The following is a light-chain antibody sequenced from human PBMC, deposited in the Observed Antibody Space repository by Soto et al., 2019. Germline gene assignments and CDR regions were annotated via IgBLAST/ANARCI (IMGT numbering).Light chain of an antibody. J-gene: IGKJ4*01. CDR3: EQRSNXPPALT. V-gene: IGKV3-11*01. Sequence: EIVLTQSPATLSLSPGERATLSCRASQSVGTFLAWYQHKPGQAPRLLIYDASNRATGVPARFSGSGSGTDFTLTISSLEPEYFADYYCEQRSNXPPALTFGGGTKV. CDR1: QSVGTF. CDR2: DAS.